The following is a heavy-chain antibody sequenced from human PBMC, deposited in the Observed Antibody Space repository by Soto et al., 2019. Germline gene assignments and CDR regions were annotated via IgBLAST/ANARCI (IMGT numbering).Heavy chain of an antibody. CDR2: IIPILGIA. Sequence: QVQLVQSGAEVKKPGSSVKVSCKASGGTFSSYTISWVRQAPGQGLEWMGRIIPILGIANYAQKFQGRVTITADKSTSTAYMELSSLRSKDTAVYYCARFLGRLGELSDWGQGTLVTVSS. J-gene: IGHJ4*02. D-gene: IGHD3-16*02. CDR3: ARFLGRLGELSD. CDR1: GGTFSSYT. V-gene: IGHV1-69*02.